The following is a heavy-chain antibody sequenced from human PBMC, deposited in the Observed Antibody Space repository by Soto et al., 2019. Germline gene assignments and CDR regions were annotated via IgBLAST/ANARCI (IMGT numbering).Heavy chain of an antibody. Sequence: GGALRLSCAASGFIFSSYGMHWGRQAPGKGLEWVAVISYDGSNKYYADSVKGRFTISRDNSKNTLYLQMNSLRAEDTAVYYCAKRATVTNAAFPWYFDLWGRGTLVTVSS. CDR3: AKRATVTNAAFPWYFDL. J-gene: IGHJ2*01. CDR1: GFIFSSYG. D-gene: IGHD4-17*01. V-gene: IGHV3-30*18. CDR2: ISYDGSNK.